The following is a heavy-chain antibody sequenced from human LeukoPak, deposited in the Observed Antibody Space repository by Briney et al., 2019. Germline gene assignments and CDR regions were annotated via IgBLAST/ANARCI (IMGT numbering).Heavy chain of an antibody. Sequence: PSETLSLTCAVYGGSFSDYFWGWIRQPPGKGLEWIGEINHSGRTYYNPSPKSRVTISVDTSKNQFSLNLSSVTAADTAVYYCARDVVVVPAAIHYGMDVWGQGTTVTVSS. CDR3: ARDVVVVPAAIHYGMDV. CDR2: INHSGRT. D-gene: IGHD2-2*01. V-gene: IGHV4-34*01. CDR1: GGSFSDYF. J-gene: IGHJ6*02.